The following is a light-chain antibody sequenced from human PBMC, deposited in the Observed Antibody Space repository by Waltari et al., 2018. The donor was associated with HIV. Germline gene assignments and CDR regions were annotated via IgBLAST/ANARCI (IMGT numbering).Light chain of an antibody. CDR2: DLN. CDR3: CSSAGRYTFV. J-gene: IGLJ1*01. Sequence: PLTQSRSVSGSTGQSINIPCTGPSNAVGAYNYVSWYQQHPGRAPKLLIFDLNRRPSGVPDRFSGSKSGNTASLTISGLQAEDEADYYCCSSAGRYTFVFGTGTKVTVL. V-gene: IGLV2-11*01. CDR1: SNAVGAYNY.